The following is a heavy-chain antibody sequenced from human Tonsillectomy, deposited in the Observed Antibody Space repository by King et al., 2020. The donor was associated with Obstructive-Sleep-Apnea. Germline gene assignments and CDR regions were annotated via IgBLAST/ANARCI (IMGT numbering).Heavy chain of an antibody. D-gene: IGHD1-26*01. J-gene: IGHJ4*02. Sequence: QLVQSGAEVKRPGASVRVTCKASGYTFTNYGISWVRQAPGQGLEWMGWISPYSGDTLYAQKLQGRVTLTRDTSTSTAYMVLRSLRSDDTAVYYCARDRRVVGDVMGLDYWGQGNLVTISS. CDR3: ARDRRVVGDVMGLDY. CDR2: ISPYSGDT. CDR1: GYTFTNYG. V-gene: IGHV1-18*01.